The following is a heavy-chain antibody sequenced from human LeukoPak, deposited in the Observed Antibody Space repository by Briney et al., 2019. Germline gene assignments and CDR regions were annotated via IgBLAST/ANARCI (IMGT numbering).Heavy chain of an antibody. V-gene: IGHV1-2*02. CDR3: ARLMGGSGYYVFDY. Sequence: ASVKVSCKASGYTFTGYYMHWVRRAPGQGLEWMGWINPNSGGTNYAQKFQGRVTMTRDTSISTAYMELSRLRSDDTAVYYCARLMGGSGYYVFDYWGQGTLVTVSS. J-gene: IGHJ4*02. CDR2: INPNSGGT. CDR1: GYTFTGYY. D-gene: IGHD3-22*01.